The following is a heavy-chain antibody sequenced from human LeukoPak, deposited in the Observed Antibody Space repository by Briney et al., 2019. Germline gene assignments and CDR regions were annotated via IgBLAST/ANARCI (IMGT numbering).Heavy chain of an antibody. J-gene: IGHJ4*02. CDR2: INHSGST. V-gene: IGHV4-34*01. Sequence: PSETLSLTCAVYDGSFINYYWNWIRQPPGKGLEWIGEINHSGSTNYNPSLKSRVTISVDTPKNQFSLKLSSVTAADTAVYYCARGSVWYGLDYWGQGTLVTVSS. CDR3: ARGSVWYGLDY. CDR1: DGSFINYY. D-gene: IGHD6-19*01.